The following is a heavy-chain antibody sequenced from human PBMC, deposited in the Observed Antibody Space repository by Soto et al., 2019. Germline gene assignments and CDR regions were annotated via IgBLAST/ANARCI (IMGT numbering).Heavy chain of an antibody. J-gene: IGHJ4*02. CDR1: GYTFTSYG. CDR2: ISAYNGNT. D-gene: IGHD3-3*01. V-gene: IGHV1-18*04. CDR3: ARSDGDFWGGHGEHFNY. Sequence: QVQLVQSGAEVKRPGASMKVSCKASGYTFTSYGISWVRQAPGQGLEWMGWISAYNGNTNYAQKFQGRVTMTTDTSTSTAYMELRSLRSDDTAVYYCARSDGDFWGGHGEHFNYWGQGTLFTVSS.